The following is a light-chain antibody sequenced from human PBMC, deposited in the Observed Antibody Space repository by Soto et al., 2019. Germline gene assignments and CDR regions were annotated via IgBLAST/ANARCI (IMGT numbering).Light chain of an antibody. V-gene: IGKV1-5*01. CDR3: QQYNSFPCT. CDR1: QSISSW. J-gene: IGKJ1*01. CDR2: DAS. Sequence: DIQMTQSPSTLSASVGDRVTITCRASQSISSWLAWYQQKPGKAPKLLIYDASSLESGVPSRFSGSGSGTEFTLTISSLQPDDFATYYCQQYNSFPCTFGQGTKV.